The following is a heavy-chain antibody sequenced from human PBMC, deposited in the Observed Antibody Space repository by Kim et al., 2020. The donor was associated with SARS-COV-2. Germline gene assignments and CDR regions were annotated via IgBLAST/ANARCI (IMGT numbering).Heavy chain of an antibody. V-gene: IGHV3-23*01. J-gene: IGHJ4*02. CDR3: AKSCHGDRWLASDY. CDR1: GFTFSSYA. CDR2: ISGSGGST. D-gene: IGHD6-19*01. Sequence: GGSLRLSCAASGFTFSSYAMSWVRQAPGKGLEWVSAISGSGGSTYYADSVKGRFTISRDNSKNTLYLQMNSLRAEDTAVYYCAKSCHGDRWLASDYWGQGTLVTVSS.